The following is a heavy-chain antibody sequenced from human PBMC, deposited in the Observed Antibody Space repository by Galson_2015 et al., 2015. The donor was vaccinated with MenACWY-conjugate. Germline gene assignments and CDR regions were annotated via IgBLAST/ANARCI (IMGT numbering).Heavy chain of an antibody. CDR2: ISGSGGST. CDR3: AKDWEGYSSDEASNWFDP. CDR1: GFTFSSYA. V-gene: IGHV3-23*01. Sequence: SLRLSCAASGFTFSSYAMSWVRQAPGKGLEWVSAISGSGGSTYYADSVKGRFTISRDNSKNTLYLQMNSLRAEDTAVYYCAKDWEGYSSDEASNWFDPWGQGTLVTASS. D-gene: IGHD6-19*01. J-gene: IGHJ5*02.